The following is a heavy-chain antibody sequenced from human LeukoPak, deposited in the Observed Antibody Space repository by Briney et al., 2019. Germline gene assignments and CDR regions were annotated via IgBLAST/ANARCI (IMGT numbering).Heavy chain of an antibody. CDR1: GFTFSSYG. Sequence: GGSLRLSCAASGFTFSSYGMHWVRQAPGKGLEWVAVISYDGSNKYYADSVKGRFTISRDNSKNTLYLQMNSLRAEGTAVYYCAKQYLQYYFDYWGQGTLVTVSS. V-gene: IGHV3-30*18. CDR3: AKQYLQYYFDY. CDR2: ISYDGSNK. D-gene: IGHD4-11*01. J-gene: IGHJ4*02.